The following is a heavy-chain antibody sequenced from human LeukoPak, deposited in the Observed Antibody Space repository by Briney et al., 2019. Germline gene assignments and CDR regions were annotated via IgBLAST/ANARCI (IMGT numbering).Heavy chain of an antibody. V-gene: IGHV4-4*07. Sequence: SETLSLTCTVSGGSISGYFWSWIRQPAGKGLEWIGRIYSSGSNNYNPSLKSRVTMSLDTSKDHFSLNLSSVTAADTAVYYCAREPTSGREPTSGRPLDYWGQGTLVTVSS. CDR3: AREPTSGREPTSGRPLDY. D-gene: IGHD5-12*01. CDR2: IYSSGSN. J-gene: IGHJ4*02. CDR1: GGSISGYF.